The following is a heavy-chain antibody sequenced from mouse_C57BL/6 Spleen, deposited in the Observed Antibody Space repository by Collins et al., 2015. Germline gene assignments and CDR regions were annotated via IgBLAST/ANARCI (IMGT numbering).Heavy chain of an antibody. CDR3: ARGMITTAMDY. Sequence: DVQLQESGPGLVKPSQSLSLTCSVTGYSITSGYYWNWIRQFPGNKLEWMGYISYDGTNNYNPSLKNRVSITRDTSKNQFFLKLSSVITEDTTTYYCARGMITTAMDYWGQGTSVTVSS. J-gene: IGHJ4*01. CDR2: ISYDGTN. D-gene: IGHD2-4*01. CDR1: GYSITSGYY. V-gene: IGHV3-6*02.